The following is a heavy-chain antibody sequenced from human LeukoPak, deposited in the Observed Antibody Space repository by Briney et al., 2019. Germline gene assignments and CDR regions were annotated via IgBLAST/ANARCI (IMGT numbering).Heavy chain of an antibody. V-gene: IGHV1-2*02. CDR3: ARDYPPYCSGGSCYYYYGMDV. J-gene: IGHJ6*02. D-gene: IGHD2-15*01. CDR2: INPNSGGT. Sequence: ASVKVSCKASGYTFTSYGISWVRQAPGQGLEWMGWINPNSGGTNYAQKFQGRVTMARDTSISTAYMELSRLRSDDTAVYYCARDYPPYCSGGSCYYYYGMDVWGQGTTVTVSS. CDR1: GYTFTSYG.